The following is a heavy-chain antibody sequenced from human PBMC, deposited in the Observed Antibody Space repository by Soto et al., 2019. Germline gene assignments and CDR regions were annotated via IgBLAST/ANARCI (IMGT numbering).Heavy chain of an antibody. V-gene: IGHV4-30-4*01. Sequence: ASETLSLTCSVSGDSISTDDYYWSWIRQPPGKGLEWIGYIYYSGTTYYNPSLKSRVTISIDTSKNQFSLKLSSVTAADTAVYYCARVMSDCSGGVCYHADEYFQHWGQGTLVTVSS. CDR1: GDSISTDDYY. CDR2: IYYSGTT. CDR3: ARVMSDCSGGVCYHADEYFQH. D-gene: IGHD2-15*01. J-gene: IGHJ1*01.